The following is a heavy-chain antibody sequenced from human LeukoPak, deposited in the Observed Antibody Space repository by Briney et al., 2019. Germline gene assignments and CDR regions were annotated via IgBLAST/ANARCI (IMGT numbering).Heavy chain of an antibody. D-gene: IGHD2-21*01. CDR3: ARSVVVIAAWRSWFFDI. J-gene: IGHJ3*02. Sequence: QPGGSLRLSCAASGFTFSSYWMIWVRQAPGKGLEWVANIKQDGSEKYYVDSVKGRFTISRDNAKNSLYLQMNSLRAEDTAVYYCARSVVVIAAWRSWFFDIWGQGTMVTVSS. V-gene: IGHV3-7*01. CDR1: GFTFSSYW. CDR2: IKQDGSEK.